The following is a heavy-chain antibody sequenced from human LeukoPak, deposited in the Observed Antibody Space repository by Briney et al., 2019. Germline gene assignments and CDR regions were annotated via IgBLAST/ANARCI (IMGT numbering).Heavy chain of an antibody. CDR3: ARAPHYYGSGSYYPPPAFDY. Sequence: PSETLSLTCAVYGGSFSGYYWSWIRQPPGKGLEWIGEINHSGSTNYNPSLKSRVTISVDTSKNQFSLKLSSVTAADTAVYYCARAPHYYGSGSYYPPPAFDYWGQGTLVTVSS. J-gene: IGHJ4*02. D-gene: IGHD3-10*01. V-gene: IGHV4-34*01. CDR1: GGSFSGYY. CDR2: INHSGST.